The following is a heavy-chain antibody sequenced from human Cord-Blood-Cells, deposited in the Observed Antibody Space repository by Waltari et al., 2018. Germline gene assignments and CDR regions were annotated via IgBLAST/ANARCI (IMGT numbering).Heavy chain of an antibody. CDR2: INPNSGGT. Sequence: QVQLVQSGAEVKKPGASVKVSCKASGYTFTGYYMHWVRQAPGQGLAWMGWINPNSGGTNYAQKLKGRVTMTRDTSISTAYMELSRLRSDDTAVYYCARLTGDFDYWGQGTLVTVSS. J-gene: IGHJ4*02. CDR3: ARLTGDFDY. D-gene: IGHD7-27*01. CDR1: GYTFTGYY. V-gene: IGHV1-2*02.